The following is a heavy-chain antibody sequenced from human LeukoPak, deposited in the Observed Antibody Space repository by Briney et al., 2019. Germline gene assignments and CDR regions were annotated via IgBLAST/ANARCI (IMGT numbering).Heavy chain of an antibody. CDR3: ARDNLAPYWYFDL. V-gene: IGHV3-48*02. CDR2: ISSDSGTI. CDR1: GGSISSSN. J-gene: IGHJ2*01. D-gene: IGHD1-14*01. Sequence: GTLSLTCAVSGGSISSSNWWSWVRQAPGKGLEWVSYISSDSGTIYYADSVKGRFTISRDNAKSSLYLQMTSLRDDDTAVYYCARDNLAPYWYFDLWGRGTLVTVSS.